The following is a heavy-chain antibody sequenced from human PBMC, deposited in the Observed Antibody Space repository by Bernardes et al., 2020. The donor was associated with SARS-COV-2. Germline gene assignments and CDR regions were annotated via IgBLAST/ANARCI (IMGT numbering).Heavy chain of an antibody. J-gene: IGHJ6*02. Sequence: GGSLRLSCAASGFTFSSYWMSWVRQAPGKGLEWVANIKQDGSEKYYVDSVKGRFTISRDNAKNSLYLQMNSLRAEDTAVYYCARDEYRIAAAGTSSGYGMDVWGQGTTVTVSS. V-gene: IGHV3-7*01. CDR1: GFTFSSYW. D-gene: IGHD6-13*01. CDR3: ARDEYRIAAAGTSSGYGMDV. CDR2: IKQDGSEK.